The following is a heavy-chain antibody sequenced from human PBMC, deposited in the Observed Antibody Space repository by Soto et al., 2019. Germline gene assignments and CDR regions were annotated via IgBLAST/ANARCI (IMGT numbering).Heavy chain of an antibody. J-gene: IGHJ6*02. CDR1: GYTMSVYA. CDR2: ISYDGSNK. Sequence: SLKRACTTAGYTMSVYASLGVLLTKSKGLEWVAVISYDGSNKYYADSVKGRFTISRDNSKNTLYLQMNSLRAEDTAVYYCARDSSDVAGYYYGMEVWGQGTTVTVSS. D-gene: IGHD6-19*01. CDR3: ARDSSDVAGYYYGMEV. V-gene: IGHV3-30-3*01.